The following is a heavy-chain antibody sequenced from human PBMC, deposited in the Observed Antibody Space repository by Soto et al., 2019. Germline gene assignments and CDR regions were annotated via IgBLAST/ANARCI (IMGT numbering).Heavy chain of an antibody. CDR1: GYTFTSYA. Sequence: QVQLVQSGAEVKKPGASVKVSCKASGYTFTSYAMHWVRQAPGQRLEWMGWISAGNGNTKYSQQFQGRVTITRDTSASTAYMEVSSLRSEDTAVYYCARVETGRVVTRPNWLDPWGQGTLVTVSS. J-gene: IGHJ5*02. CDR2: ISAGNGNT. D-gene: IGHD2-21*02. V-gene: IGHV1-3*01. CDR3: ARVETGRVVTRPNWLDP.